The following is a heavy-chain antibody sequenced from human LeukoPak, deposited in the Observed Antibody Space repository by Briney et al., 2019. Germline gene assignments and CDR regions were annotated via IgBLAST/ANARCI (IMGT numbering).Heavy chain of an antibody. D-gene: IGHD3-22*01. Sequence: GGSLRLSCAASGFTFSSYGMRWVRQVPGKGLEWVAVISYDGSNKYYADSVKGRFTISRDNSKNTLYLQMNSLRAEDTAVYYCAKDGGRGYYDSSGRPGRLDIWGQGTMVTVSS. V-gene: IGHV3-30*18. CDR1: GFTFSSYG. CDR3: AKDGGRGYYDSSGRPGRLDI. J-gene: IGHJ3*02. CDR2: ISYDGSNK.